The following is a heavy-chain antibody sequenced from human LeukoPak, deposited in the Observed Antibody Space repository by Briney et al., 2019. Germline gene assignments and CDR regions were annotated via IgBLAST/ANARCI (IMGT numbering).Heavy chain of an antibody. CDR3: ARDVSSAGCIFDF. CDR2: ISSSSGTI. V-gene: IGHV3-48*01. J-gene: IGHJ4*02. D-gene: IGHD1-14*01. Sequence: PGGSLILSCAASGFTFSTYSMNWVRQAPGKGLEWVSYISSSSGTIYYADSVKGRFAISRDNAKNSLYLQMNSLRAEDTAVYYCARDVSSAGCIFDFGGQGTPVTVSS. CDR1: GFTFSTYS.